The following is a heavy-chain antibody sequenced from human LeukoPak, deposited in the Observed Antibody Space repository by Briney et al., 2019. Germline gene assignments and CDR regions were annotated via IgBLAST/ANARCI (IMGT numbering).Heavy chain of an antibody. V-gene: IGHV1-69*13. J-gene: IGHJ6*02. Sequence: ASVKVSCKASGGTFISYAISWVRQAPGQGLEWVGGIIPIFGTANYAQKFQGRVTITADESTSTAYMELSSLRSEDTAVYYCARVIGEGYDYDYYYGMDVWAKGPRSPSP. CDR2: IIPIFGTA. CDR1: GGTFISYA. CDR3: ARVIGEGYDYDYYYGMDV. D-gene: IGHD5-12*01.